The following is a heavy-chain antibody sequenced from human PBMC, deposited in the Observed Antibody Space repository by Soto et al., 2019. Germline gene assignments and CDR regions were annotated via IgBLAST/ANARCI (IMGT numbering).Heavy chain of an antibody. CDR3: ARSVRGQYYYYYYGMDV. CDR1: GGTFSSYA. Sequence: GASVKVSCKASGGTFSSYAISWVRQAPGQGLEWMGGIIPIFGTANYARKFQGRVTITADESTSTAYMELSSLRSEDTAVYYFARSVRGQYYYYYYGMDVWGQGTTVTVSS. CDR2: IIPIFGTA. D-gene: IGHD1-26*01. V-gene: IGHV1-69*13. J-gene: IGHJ6*02.